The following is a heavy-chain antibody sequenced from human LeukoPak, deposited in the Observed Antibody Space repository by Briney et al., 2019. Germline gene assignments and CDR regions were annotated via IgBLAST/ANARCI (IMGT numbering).Heavy chain of an antibody. CDR3: ARHDYDILTGYYPHYGMDV. J-gene: IGHJ6*02. D-gene: IGHD3-9*01. CDR1: RYTFTSYG. CDR2: ISAYNGNT. V-gene: IGHV1-18*01. Sequence: ASVKVSCKASRYTFTSYGIISVRQAPGQGPEWMGWISAYNGNTNYAQKLQGRVTMTTDTSTSTAYMELRSLRSDDPAVYLCARHDYDILTGYYPHYGMDVWGQGTTVTVSS.